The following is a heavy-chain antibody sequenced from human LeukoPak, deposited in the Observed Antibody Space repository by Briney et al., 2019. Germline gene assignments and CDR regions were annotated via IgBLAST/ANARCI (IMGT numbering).Heavy chain of an antibody. D-gene: IGHD3-10*01. J-gene: IGHJ4*02. CDR1: GGSISSYY. CDR2: IYYSGST. Sequence: SETLSLTCTVSGGSISSYYWSWIRQPPGKGLEWIGYIYYSGSTNYNPSLKSRVTISVDTSKNQFSLKLSSVTAADTAVYYCARSARGAPYGSGSYYVFDYWGQGTLVTVSS. V-gene: IGHV4-59*01. CDR3: ARSARGAPYGSGSYYVFDY.